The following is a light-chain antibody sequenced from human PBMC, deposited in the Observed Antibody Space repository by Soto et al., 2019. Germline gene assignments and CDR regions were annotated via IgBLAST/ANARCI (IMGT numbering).Light chain of an antibody. Sequence: QSVLTQPPSVSAAPGQKVTISCSGSSSNIGNNYVSWYQQLPGTAPKLLIYDNNNRPSGIPDRFSVSKSGTSATLGITGLQTEDEADYYCGTWDSSLSAVVFGGGTKLTVL. CDR2: DNN. CDR1: SSNIGNNY. CDR3: GTWDSSLSAVV. J-gene: IGLJ2*01. V-gene: IGLV1-51*01.